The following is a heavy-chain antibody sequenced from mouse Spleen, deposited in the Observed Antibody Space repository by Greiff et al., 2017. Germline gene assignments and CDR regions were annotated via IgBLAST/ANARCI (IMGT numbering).Heavy chain of an antibody. J-gene: IGHJ3*01. CDR2: ISSGGSYT. V-gene: IGHV5-9*02. CDR3: ARHDGYHFAWFAY. D-gene: IGHD2-3*01. CDR1: GFAFSSYD. Sequence: EVQRVESGGGLVKPGGSLKLSCAASGFAFSSYDMSWVRQTPEKRLEWVATISSGGSYTYYPDSVKGRFTISRDNARNTLYLQMSSLRSEDTALYYCARHDGYHFAWFAYWGQGTLVTVSA.